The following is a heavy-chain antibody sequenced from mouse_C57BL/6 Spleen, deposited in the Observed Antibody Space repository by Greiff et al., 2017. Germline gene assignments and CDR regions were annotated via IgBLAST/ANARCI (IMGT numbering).Heavy chain of an antibody. V-gene: IGHV1-69*01. Sequence: VQLQQSGAELVMPGASVKLSCKASGYTFTSYWMHWVKQRPGQGLEWIGEIDPSDSYTNYNQKFKGKSTLTVDKSSSTAYMQLSSLTSEDSAVYYCVLYAMDYWGQGTSVTVSS. CDR2: IDPSDSYT. CDR3: VLYAMDY. CDR1: GYTFTSYW. J-gene: IGHJ4*01.